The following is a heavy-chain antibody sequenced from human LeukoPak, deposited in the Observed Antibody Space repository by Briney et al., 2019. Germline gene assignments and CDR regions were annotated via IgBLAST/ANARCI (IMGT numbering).Heavy chain of an antibody. V-gene: IGHV1-2*02. CDR1: GYTFSDYF. CDR3: ARDSGERGSGSYLIAY. J-gene: IGHJ4*02. D-gene: IGHD3-10*01. Sequence: GASVKVSCKASGYTFSDYFIHWVRHAPGQGLEWMGWIIPKSGATNYAQRFRDRVTMTRDTSISTAYMELSRLRSDDTAVYYCARDSGERGSGSYLIAYWGQGTLVTVSS. CDR2: IIPKSGAT.